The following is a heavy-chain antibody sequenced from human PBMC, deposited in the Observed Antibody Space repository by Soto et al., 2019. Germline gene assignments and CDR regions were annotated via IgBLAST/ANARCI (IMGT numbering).Heavy chain of an antibody. CDR2: INHSGST. CDR3: ARSLRFLEWLDDAFDI. Sequence: PSETLSLTCAVYGGSFSGYYWSWIRQPPGKGLEWIGEINHSGSTNYNPSLKSRVTISVDTSKNQFSLKLSSVTAADTAVYYCARSLRFLEWLDDAFDIWGQGTMVTV. V-gene: IGHV4-34*01. D-gene: IGHD3-3*01. CDR1: GGSFSGYY. J-gene: IGHJ3*02.